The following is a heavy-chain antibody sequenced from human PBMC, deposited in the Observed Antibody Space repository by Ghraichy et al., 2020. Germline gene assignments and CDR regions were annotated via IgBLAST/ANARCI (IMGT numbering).Heavy chain of an antibody. V-gene: IGHV3-30*02. CDR1: GFTFSSYG. Sequence: GGSLRLSCAASGFTFSSYGIHWVRQAPGKGLEWVAVIRYDESKKYYADSVKGRFTISRDNSKNTLYLQMNSLRSEDTAVYYGARVVGAFDYWGQGTLVTVSS. CDR2: IRYDESKK. CDR3: ARVVGAFDY. D-gene: IGHD2-21*01. J-gene: IGHJ4*02.